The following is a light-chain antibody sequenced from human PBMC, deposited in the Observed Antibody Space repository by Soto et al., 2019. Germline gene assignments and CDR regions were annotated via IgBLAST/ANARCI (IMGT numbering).Light chain of an antibody. CDR3: CSYAGSSTPVV. CDR1: SSDVGSYNL. V-gene: IGLV2-23*02. J-gene: IGLJ2*01. CDR2: EVS. Sequence: QSALTQPASVSGSPGQSITISCTGTSSDVGSYNLVSWYQQHPGKAPKLMIYEVSKRPSGVSNRFSGSKSGNTASQTISGRQAEDEADYYCCSYAGSSTPVVFGGGTKVTVL.